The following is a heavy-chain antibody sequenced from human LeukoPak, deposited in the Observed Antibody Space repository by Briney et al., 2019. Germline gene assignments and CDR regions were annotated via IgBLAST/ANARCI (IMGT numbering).Heavy chain of an antibody. Sequence: ASVKVSCEASGYTFSGYYMHWVRPAPGQGLEWMGWINPNSGGTKYAQNLQGRVTMTRDTSISTADMELSRLGSDDTAVYYCATEVTDWRQGTLVTVSS. J-gene: IGHJ4*02. D-gene: IGHD5-18*01. CDR2: INPNSGGT. CDR1: GYTFSGYY. CDR3: ATEVTD. V-gene: IGHV1-2*02.